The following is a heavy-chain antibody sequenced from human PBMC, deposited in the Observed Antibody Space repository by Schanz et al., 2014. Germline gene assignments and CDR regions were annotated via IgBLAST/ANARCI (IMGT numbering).Heavy chain of an antibody. V-gene: IGHV1-46*03. CDR2: VNPSVRGT. Sequence: QVQLVQSGSELKKPGTSVKVSCKASGYTLSAYSLHWVRQAPGQGLEWMGIVNPSVRGTHFAREFQGRVTVTSDTSTSTVYMELSGLRSEDTAVYYCAEAFDSSGYYFDDWGQGTLVTVSS. CDR3: AEAFDSSGYYFDD. D-gene: IGHD3-22*01. CDR1: GYTLSAYS. J-gene: IGHJ4*02.